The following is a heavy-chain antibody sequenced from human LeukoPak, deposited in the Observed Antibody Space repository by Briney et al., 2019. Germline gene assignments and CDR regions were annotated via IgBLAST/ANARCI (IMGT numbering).Heavy chain of an antibody. V-gene: IGHV3-11*03. CDR1: GFTFSDYY. CDR3: ASRSSSGSFDH. CDR2: ISSSSRYT. J-gene: IGHJ4*02. Sequence: GGSLRLSCAAPGFTFSDYYVSWIRQAPGKGLEWISFISSSSRYTNYADSVKGRFTISRDNAKNSLYLHMNSLRAEDTAVYYCASRSSSGSFDHWGQGTVVTVSS. D-gene: IGHD6-13*01.